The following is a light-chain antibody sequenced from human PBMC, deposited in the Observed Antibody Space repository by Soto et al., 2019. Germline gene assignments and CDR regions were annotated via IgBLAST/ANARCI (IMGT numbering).Light chain of an antibody. CDR3: QQRSNRIT. CDR1: QSVSSSY. CDR2: GAS. J-gene: IGKJ5*01. Sequence: EIVLTHSPGILCLSQLQRATLSCRASQSVSSSYLAWYQQKPGQAPRLLIYGASSRAAAIPARFSGSGSGTDFTLTVSSLEPEDFALYYCQQRSNRITFGQGTRLEIK. V-gene: IGKV3D-20*02.